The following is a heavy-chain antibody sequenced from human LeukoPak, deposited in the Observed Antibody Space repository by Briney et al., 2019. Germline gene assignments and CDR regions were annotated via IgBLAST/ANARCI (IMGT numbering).Heavy chain of an antibody. J-gene: IGHJ4*02. V-gene: IGHV1-46*01. CDR3: ARDSVRQEGFDY. CDR1: GYTFTSYY. D-gene: IGHD6-19*01. CDR2: INPSGGST. Sequence: ASVKVSCKASGYTFTSYYMHWVRQAPGQGLEWMGIINPSGGSTSYAQKFQGRVTMTRDTSTSTVYMELSSLRSEDTAVYYCARDSVRQEGFDYWGQGTLVTISS.